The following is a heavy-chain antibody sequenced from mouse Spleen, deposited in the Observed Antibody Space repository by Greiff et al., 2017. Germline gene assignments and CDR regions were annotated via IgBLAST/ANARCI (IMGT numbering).Heavy chain of an antibody. CDR3: ARGYYGNYYAMDY. D-gene: IGHD1-2*01. CDR1: GYTFTSYW. J-gene: IGHJ4*01. CDR2: INPSSGYT. Sequence: QVQLQQSGAELAKPGASVKLSCKASGYTFTSYWMHWVKQRPGQGLEWIGYINPSSGYTKYNQKFKDKATLTADKSSSTAYMQLSSLTYEDSAVYYCARGYYGNYYAMDYWGQGTSVTVSS. V-gene: IGHV1-7*01.